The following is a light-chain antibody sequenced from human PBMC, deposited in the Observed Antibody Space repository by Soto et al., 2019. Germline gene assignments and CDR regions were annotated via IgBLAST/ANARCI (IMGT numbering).Light chain of an antibody. V-gene: IGKV3-20*01. Sequence: EVVLTQSPGTLSLSPGERATLSCRASQSVSSSYLAWYQQTPGQAPRLLIYGASSRATGIPDMFSGSGSGKDFTITISRLEPEYFAVYYCQQYGRSPLTFGGGTKVEIK. J-gene: IGKJ4*01. CDR1: QSVSSSY. CDR2: GAS. CDR3: QQYGRSPLT.